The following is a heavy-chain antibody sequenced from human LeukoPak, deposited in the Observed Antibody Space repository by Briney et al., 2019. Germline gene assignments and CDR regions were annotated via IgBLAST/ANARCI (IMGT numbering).Heavy chain of an antibody. V-gene: IGHV3-53*01. J-gene: IGHJ4*02. Sequence: GGSLRLPCAASGFTVITNDMTWVRQAPGKGLEWVSVLYSDGNTKYADSVQGRFTISRDNSKNTLYLEMNSLSPDDTAVYYCARGVEPLAANTLAYWGQGTLVTVSS. CDR2: LYSDGNT. CDR3: ARGVEPLAANTLAY. D-gene: IGHD1-14*01. CDR1: GFTVITND.